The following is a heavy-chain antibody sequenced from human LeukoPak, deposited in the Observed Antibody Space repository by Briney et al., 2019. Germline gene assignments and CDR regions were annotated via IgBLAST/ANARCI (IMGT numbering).Heavy chain of an antibody. CDR1: GGSFSAYY. Sequence: KPSETLSLTCAVYGGSFSAYYWSWIRQPPGKGLEWIGEINHSGSTNYNPSLKSRVTISVDTSKNQFSLKLSSVTAADTAVYYCARGGHSSGWCRYNYFDYWGQGTLVTVSS. CDR3: ARGGHSSGWCRYNYFDY. CDR2: INHSGST. D-gene: IGHD6-19*01. J-gene: IGHJ4*02. V-gene: IGHV4-34*01.